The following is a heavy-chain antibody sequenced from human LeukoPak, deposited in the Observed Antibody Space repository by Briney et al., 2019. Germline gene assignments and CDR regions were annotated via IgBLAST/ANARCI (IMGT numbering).Heavy chain of an antibody. J-gene: IGHJ4*02. Sequence: PSETLSLTCTVSGGSISSYYWSWIRQPTGKGLEWIGRIYTSGSTNYNPSLKSRVTMSVDTSKNQFSLKLSSVTAADTAVYYCATSGSSSEFDYWGQGTLVTVSS. CDR3: ATSGSSSEFDY. CDR2: IYTSGST. V-gene: IGHV4-4*07. CDR1: GGSISSYY. D-gene: IGHD1-26*01.